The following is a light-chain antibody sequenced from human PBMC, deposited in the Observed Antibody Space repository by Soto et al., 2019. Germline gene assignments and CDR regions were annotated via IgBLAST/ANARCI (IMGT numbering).Light chain of an antibody. CDR2: DVS. Sequence: QSVLTQPASVSGSPGQSIAISCTGTSSDVGGYNYVSWYQQHPGNAPKLMVYDVSNRPSGVSNRFSGSKSGNTASLTISGLQAEDEADYYCSSYTSSSTYVFGTGTKVT. V-gene: IGLV2-14*01. J-gene: IGLJ1*01. CDR1: SSDVGGYNY. CDR3: SSYTSSSTYV.